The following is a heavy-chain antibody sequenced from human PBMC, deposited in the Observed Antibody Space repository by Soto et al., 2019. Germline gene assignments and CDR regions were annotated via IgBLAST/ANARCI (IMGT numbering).Heavy chain of an antibody. CDR2: ISYDGSNK. CDR1: GFTFSSYA. Sequence: GGSLRLSCAASGFTFSSYAMHWVRQAPGKGLEWVAVISYDGSNKYYADSVKGRFTISRDNSKNTLYLQMNSLRAEDTAVYYCARELVSPPLYYYYYDMDVWGQGTTVTVSS. D-gene: IGHD2-15*01. J-gene: IGHJ6*02. V-gene: IGHV3-30-3*01. CDR3: ARELVSPPLYYYYYDMDV.